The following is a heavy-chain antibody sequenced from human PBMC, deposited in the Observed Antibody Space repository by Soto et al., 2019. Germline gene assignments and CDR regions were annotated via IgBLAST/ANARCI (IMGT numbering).Heavy chain of an antibody. CDR1: GYSFTSYW. Sequence: GESLKISCKGSGYSFTSYWIGWVRQMPGKGLEWMGIIYPGDSDTRYSPSFQGQVTISADKSISTAYLQWSSLKASDTAMYYCETIEYCGSDSYSASFPGFDYWGQGTLVTVSP. V-gene: IGHV5-51*01. J-gene: IGHJ4*02. CDR3: ETIEYCGSDSYSASFPGFDY. CDR2: IYPGDSDT. D-gene: IGHD2-21*02.